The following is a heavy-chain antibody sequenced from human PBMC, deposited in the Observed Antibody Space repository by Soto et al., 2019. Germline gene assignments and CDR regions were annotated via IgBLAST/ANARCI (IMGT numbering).Heavy chain of an antibody. CDR3: ARLVQLLQGRWFDP. Sequence: QVQLQESGPGLVKPSQTLSLTCTVSGGSISSGDYYWSWIRQPPGKGLEWIGYIYYSGGTYYNPPLKSRVTLXVXTXXNQFSLKLSSVTAADTAVYYCARLVQLLQGRWFDPWGQGTLVTVSS. CDR1: GGSISSGDYY. J-gene: IGHJ5*02. V-gene: IGHV4-30-4*01. D-gene: IGHD2-15*01. CDR2: IYYSGGT.